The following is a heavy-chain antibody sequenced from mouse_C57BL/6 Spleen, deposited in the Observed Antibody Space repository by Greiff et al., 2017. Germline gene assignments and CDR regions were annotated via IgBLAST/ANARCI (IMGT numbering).Heavy chain of an antibody. D-gene: IGHD2-1*01. J-gene: IGHJ4*01. CDR3: ARGDYYGTMDD. CDR2: IYPSDSET. V-gene: IGHV1-61*01. Sequence: VQLQQPGAELVRPGSSVKLSCKASGYTFTSYWMDWVKQRPGQGLEWIGNIYPSDSETHYNQKFKDKATLTVDKSSSTAYMQLSSLTSEDSAVYYCARGDYYGTMDDWGQGTSVTVAS. CDR1: GYTFTSYW.